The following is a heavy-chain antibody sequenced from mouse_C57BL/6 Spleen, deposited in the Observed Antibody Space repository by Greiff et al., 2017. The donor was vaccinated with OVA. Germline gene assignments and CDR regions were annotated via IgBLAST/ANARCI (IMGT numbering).Heavy chain of an antibody. CDR3: ASSGLGYAMDY. CDR1: GFSLTSYG. Sequence: VMLVESGPGLVQPSQSLSITCTVSGFSLTSYGVHWVRQSPGKGLEWLGVIWSGGSTDYNAAFISRLSISKDNSKSQVFFKMNSLQAYDTAIYYCASSGLGYAMDYWGQGTSVTVSS. D-gene: IGHD3-1*01. J-gene: IGHJ4*01. V-gene: IGHV2-2*01. CDR2: IWSGGST.